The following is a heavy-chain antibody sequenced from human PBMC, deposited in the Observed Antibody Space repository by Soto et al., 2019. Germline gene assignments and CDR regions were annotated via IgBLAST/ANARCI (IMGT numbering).Heavy chain of an antibody. CDR3: ARSIVVVTAADY. V-gene: IGHV1-3*01. CDR1: GYTFTSYA. CDR2: INAGNGNT. Sequence: ASVKVSCKASGYTFTSYAMHWVRQAPGQRLEWMGWINAGNGNTKYSQKFRGRVTITRDTSASTAYMELSSLRSEDTAVYYCARSIVVVTAADYWGQGTLVTVSS. J-gene: IGHJ4*02. D-gene: IGHD2-21*02.